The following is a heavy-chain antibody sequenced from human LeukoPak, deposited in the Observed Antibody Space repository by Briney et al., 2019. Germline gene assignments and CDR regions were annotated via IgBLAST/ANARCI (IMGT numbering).Heavy chain of an antibody. Sequence: GGSLRLSCAASGFTVSSNYMSWVRQAPGKGLEWVSVIYSGGSTYYADSVKGRFTISRDNSKNTLYLQMNSLRAEDTAVYYCARKGYSYGSYYFDYWGQGTLVTVSS. CDR3: ARKGYSYGSYYFDY. CDR2: IYSGGST. D-gene: IGHD5-18*01. CDR1: GFTVSSNY. J-gene: IGHJ4*02. V-gene: IGHV3-53*01.